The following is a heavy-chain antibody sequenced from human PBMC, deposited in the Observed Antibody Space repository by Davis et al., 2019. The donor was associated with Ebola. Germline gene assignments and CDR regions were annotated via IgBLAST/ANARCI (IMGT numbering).Heavy chain of an antibody. Sequence: ASVKVSCKASGYTFTSYGISWVRQAPGQGLEWMGWISAYNDNTNYAQKLQGRVTMTTDTSTSTAYMELRSLRSDDTAVYYCARDMGRGDYIWGSYRYTGNYFDYWGQGTLVTVSS. CDR3: ARDMGRGDYIWGSYRYTGNYFDY. V-gene: IGHV1-18*01. CDR1: GYTFTSYG. J-gene: IGHJ4*02. D-gene: IGHD3-16*02. CDR2: ISAYNDNT.